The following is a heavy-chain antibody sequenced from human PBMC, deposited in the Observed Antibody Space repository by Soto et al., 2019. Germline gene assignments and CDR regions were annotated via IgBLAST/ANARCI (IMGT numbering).Heavy chain of an antibody. Sequence: QEQLVQSGAEVKRPGASVKVSCRASGYTFTSSNINWERQAAGQGPEWIGWMNPLNGNAAFAREFQGRVTMTRDTSTDTAYMELGGLSSGDTAIYYCARAVGIAVTGLDLWGPGTLVTVSS. D-gene: IGHD6-19*01. J-gene: IGHJ5*02. CDR1: GYTFTSSN. V-gene: IGHV1-8*01. CDR3: ARAVGIAVTGLDL. CDR2: MNPLNGNA.